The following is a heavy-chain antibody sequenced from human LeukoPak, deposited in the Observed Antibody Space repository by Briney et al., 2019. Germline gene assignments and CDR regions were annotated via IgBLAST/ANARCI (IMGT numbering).Heavy chain of an antibody. CDR2: IYYSGNA. V-gene: IGHV4-39*02. CDR3: ARDRRVDY. Sequence: SETLSLTCSVSGGSINSGDYYWGWIRHPPGKGLEWIGSIYYSGNAAYNPSLRSRVTMSVDTSNNQFSLRLSSVSAADTAVYYCARDRRVDYWGQGTLVTVSS. J-gene: IGHJ4*02. CDR1: GGSINSGDYY.